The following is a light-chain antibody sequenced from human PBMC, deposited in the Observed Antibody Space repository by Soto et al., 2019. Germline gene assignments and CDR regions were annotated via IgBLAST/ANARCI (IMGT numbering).Light chain of an antibody. J-gene: IGLJ1*01. CDR2: EVS. CDR3: CSYAGSIPYV. V-gene: IGLV2-23*02. CDR1: SSDVGSYNL. Sequence: QSALTQPASVSGSPGQSITISCTGTSSDVGSYNLVSWYQHHPGKAPKLLIYEVSKRPSGVSNRFSGSKSGNTASLTISGLQAEDEADYYCCSYAGSIPYVFGTGTKVTVL.